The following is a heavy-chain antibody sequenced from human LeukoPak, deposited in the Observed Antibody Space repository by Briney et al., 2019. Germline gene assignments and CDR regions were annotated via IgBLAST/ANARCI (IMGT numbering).Heavy chain of an antibody. CDR2: IYPGDSDT. CDR1: GYSFTSYW. J-gene: IGHJ4*02. Sequence: PGESLKISCKGSGYSFTSYWIGWVRQMPGKGLEWMGIIYPGDSDTRYSPSFQGQVTISADKSISTAYLQWSSLKASDTAMYYCARHAPGIAAAGGLDYWGQGTLVTVSS. D-gene: IGHD6-13*01. CDR3: ARHAPGIAAAGGLDY. V-gene: IGHV5-51*01.